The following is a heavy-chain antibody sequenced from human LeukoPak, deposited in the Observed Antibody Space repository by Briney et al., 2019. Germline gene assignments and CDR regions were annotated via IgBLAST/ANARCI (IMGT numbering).Heavy chain of an antibody. Sequence: GGSLRLSCAASGFTFSSSGIHWVRQAPGKGLVWVSRINSDGSSTSYADSVKGRFTISRDNAKNTLYLQMNSLRAEDTAVYYCARDSPRSYFDYWGQGTLVTVSS. J-gene: IGHJ4*02. CDR1: GFTFSSSG. V-gene: IGHV3-74*01. CDR3: ARDSPRSYFDY. CDR2: INSDGSST.